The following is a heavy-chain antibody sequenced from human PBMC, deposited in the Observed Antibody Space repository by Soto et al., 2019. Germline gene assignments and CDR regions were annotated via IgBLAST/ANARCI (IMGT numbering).Heavy chain of an antibody. CDR3: ARAIIVGATIWFEP. Sequence: PSETLSLTCTVSGGSISSYYWSWIRQPPGKGLEWIGYIYYSGSTNYNPSLKSRVTISVDTSKNQFSLKLSSVTAADTAVYYCARAIIVGATIWFEPWVQGTLVTVSS. CDR2: IYYSGST. CDR1: GGSISSYY. V-gene: IGHV4-59*01. J-gene: IGHJ5*02. D-gene: IGHD1-26*01.